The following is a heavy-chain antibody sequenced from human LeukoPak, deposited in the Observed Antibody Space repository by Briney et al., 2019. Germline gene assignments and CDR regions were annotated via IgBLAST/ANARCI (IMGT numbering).Heavy chain of an antibody. J-gene: IGHJ4*02. CDR2: ISWNSGGI. Sequence: PGGSLRLSCAASGFSFDAYAMHWVRQAPGKGLEWVSGISWNSGGIGYADSVKGRFTISRDNAKNSLYLQMNSLRTDDTALYYCAKDRVRSSAYFFDYWGQGTLVTVSS. D-gene: IGHD3-22*01. CDR1: GFSFDAYA. V-gene: IGHV3-9*01. CDR3: AKDRVRSSAYFFDY.